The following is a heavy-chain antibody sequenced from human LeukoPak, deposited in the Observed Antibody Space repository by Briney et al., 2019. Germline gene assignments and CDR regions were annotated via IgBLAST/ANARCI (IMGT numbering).Heavy chain of an antibody. D-gene: IGHD3-3*01. CDR2: ISGGGGST. CDR1: TFTFSSYA. CDR3: VRNDRYYDFRSGLTSYGMDV. J-gene: IGHJ6*02. V-gene: IGHV3-23*01. Sequence: GGSLRLSCAASTFTFSSYAMSWVRQAPGKGLEWVSAISGGGGSTYYADSVKGRFTISRDNAKKSLYLQMNSLRAEDTAVYYCVRNDRYYDFRSGLTSYGMDVWGQGTTVIVSS.